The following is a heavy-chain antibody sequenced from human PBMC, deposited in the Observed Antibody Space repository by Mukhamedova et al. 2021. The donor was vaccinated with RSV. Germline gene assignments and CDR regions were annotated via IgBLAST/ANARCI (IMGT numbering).Heavy chain of an antibody. V-gene: IGHV1-69*01. CDR3: ATSVYDSSAYYTVSFDH. CDR2: IIPIFDAA. J-gene: IGHJ4*02. Sequence: AIIWVRQAPGQGLEWLGGIIPIFDAANYAQNFQGRVTITADESTTTAYMELSSLRSEDTAVYYCATSVYDSSAYYTVSFDHWGQG. D-gene: IGHD3-22*01. CDR1: A.